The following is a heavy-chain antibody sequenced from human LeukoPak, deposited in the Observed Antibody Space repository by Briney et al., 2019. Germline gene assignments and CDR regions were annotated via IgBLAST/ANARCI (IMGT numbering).Heavy chain of an antibody. CDR2: INSDGSST. D-gene: IGHD4-11*01. CDR3: ATLVTTDYYYGMDV. Sequence: GGSLRLSCAASGFTFSSYWMHWVRQAPGKGLVWVSRINSDGSSTSYADSVKGRFTISRDNAKNTLYLQMTSLRAEDTAVYYCATLVTTDYYYGMDVWGQGTTVTVSS. CDR1: GFTFSSYW. J-gene: IGHJ6*02. V-gene: IGHV3-74*01.